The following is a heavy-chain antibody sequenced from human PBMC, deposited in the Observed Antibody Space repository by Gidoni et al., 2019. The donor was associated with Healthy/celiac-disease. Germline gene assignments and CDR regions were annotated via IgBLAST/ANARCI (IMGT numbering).Heavy chain of an antibody. V-gene: IGHV3-30-3*01. D-gene: IGHD4-17*01. Sequence: QVQLVESGGGVVQPGRSLRLSCAASGFTFSSYDMHWVRQAPGKGLEWVAVISYDGSNKYYADSVKGRFTISRDNSKNTLYLQMNSLRAEDTAVYYCARDWVLGDGGDYVGWDYWGQGTLVTVSS. CDR2: ISYDGSNK. CDR3: ARDWVLGDGGDYVGWDY. J-gene: IGHJ4*02. CDR1: GFTFSSYD.